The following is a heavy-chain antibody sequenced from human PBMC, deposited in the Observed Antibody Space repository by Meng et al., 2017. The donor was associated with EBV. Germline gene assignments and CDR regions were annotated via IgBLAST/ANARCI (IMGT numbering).Heavy chain of an antibody. D-gene: IGHD1-26*01. CDR1: GFSFSAYS. CDR2: ISTTGSYI. CDR3: ARDRRHSASLDY. J-gene: IGHJ4*02. V-gene: IGHV3-21*06. Sequence: EVQLVESGGGLVQPGGPLRLACAASGFSFSAYSMNWVRQAPGKGLEWLSFISTTGSYISYADSVKGRFTVSRDNAENSLHLQMNSLSAEDTAVYYCARDRRHSASLDYWGQGTLVTVSS.